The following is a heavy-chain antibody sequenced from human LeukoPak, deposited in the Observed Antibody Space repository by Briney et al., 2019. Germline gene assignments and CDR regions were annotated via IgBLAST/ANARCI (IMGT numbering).Heavy chain of an antibody. CDR3: ARESIAARRFDY. D-gene: IGHD6-6*01. J-gene: IGHJ4*02. CDR2: INHSGST. CDR1: GGSFSGYY. V-gene: IGHV4-34*01. Sequence: MPSETLSLTCAVYGGSFSGYYWSWIRQPPGKGLGWIGEINHSGSTNYNPSLKSRVTISVDTSKNQFSLKLSSVTAADTAVYYCARESIAARRFDYWGQGTLVTVSS.